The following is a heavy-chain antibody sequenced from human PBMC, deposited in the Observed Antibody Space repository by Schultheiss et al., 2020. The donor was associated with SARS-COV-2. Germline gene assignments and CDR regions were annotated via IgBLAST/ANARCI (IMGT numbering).Heavy chain of an antibody. CDR2: IIPILGIA. J-gene: IGHJ4*02. Sequence: VKVSCKASGGTFSSYTISWVRQAPGQGLEWMGRIIPILGIANYAQKFQGRVTITADKSTSTAYMELSSLRSEDTAVYYCARDPHLTTVVTPKKEDYWGQGTLVTVSS. D-gene: IGHD4-23*01. V-gene: IGHV1-69*04. CDR1: GGTFSSYT. CDR3: ARDPHLTTVVTPKKEDY.